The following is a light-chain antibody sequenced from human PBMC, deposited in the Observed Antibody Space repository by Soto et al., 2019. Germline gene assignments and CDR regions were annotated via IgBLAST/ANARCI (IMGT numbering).Light chain of an antibody. CDR1: SSNIGKNY. V-gene: IGLV1-51*01. CDR2: DND. CDR3: GTWDTSLSGDVI. J-gene: IGLJ2*01. Sequence: QSVLTQPPSVSAAPGQKVTISCSGSSSNIGKNYVSWYQQFPGRAPKLLIYDNDQRPSGIPDRFSGSKSGTSATLGITGLQTGDAADYYCGTWDTSLSGDVIFGGGTKLTVL.